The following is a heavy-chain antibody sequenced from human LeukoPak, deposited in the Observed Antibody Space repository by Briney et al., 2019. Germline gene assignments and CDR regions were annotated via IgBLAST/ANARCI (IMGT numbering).Heavy chain of an antibody. J-gene: IGHJ4*02. CDR1: GFTFSSYE. CDR3: VRRTALEQYFDY. CDR2: ISSSGSTI. D-gene: IGHD1/OR15-1a*01. V-gene: IGHV3-48*03. Sequence: GGSLRLSCAASGFTFSSYEMNWVRQAPGKGLEWVSYISSSGSTIYYADSVKGRFTISRDNAKNSLYLQMNSLRAEDTAVYYCVRRTALEQYFDYWGQGNLVTVSS.